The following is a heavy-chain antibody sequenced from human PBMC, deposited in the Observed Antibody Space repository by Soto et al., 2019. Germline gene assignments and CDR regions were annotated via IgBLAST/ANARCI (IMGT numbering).Heavy chain of an antibody. CDR1: GFTFSSYA. D-gene: IGHD2-15*01. V-gene: IGHV3-21*02. CDR2: ISASSSYI. Sequence: EVQLVESGGGLVKPGGSLRLSCAASGFTFSSYAMSWVRQAPGKGLEWVSSISASSSYIYYADSVKGRFTISRDNAKNSLYLQMDSLRAEDTAVYYCARDSGGGGYYYYYNMDVWGRGTTVTVSS. CDR3: ARDSGGGGYYYYYNMDV. J-gene: IGHJ6*03.